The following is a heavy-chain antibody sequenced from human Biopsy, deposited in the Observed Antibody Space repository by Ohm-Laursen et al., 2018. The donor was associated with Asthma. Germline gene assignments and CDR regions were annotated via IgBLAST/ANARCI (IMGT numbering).Heavy chain of an antibody. CDR1: GFSFGDYW. D-gene: IGHD6-25*01. V-gene: IGHV3-11*01. CDR2: ISSSGSTT. J-gene: IGHJ6*02. CDR3: ARVFESSEWGPFYHFGLDV. Sequence: LSLTCAASGFSFGDYWMSWVRQVPGKGLEWVSSISSSGSTTYPAESVKGRFTISRDNAQKSLFLQMGSLRAEDTAIYYCARVFESSEWGPFYHFGLDVWGQGTTVAVSS.